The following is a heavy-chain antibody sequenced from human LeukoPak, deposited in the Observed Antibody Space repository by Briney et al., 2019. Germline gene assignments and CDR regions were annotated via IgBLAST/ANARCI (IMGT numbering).Heavy chain of an antibody. V-gene: IGHV3-30*04. CDR1: GFTFSSYA. CDR2: ISYDGSNK. CDR3: ARVPDKVRQWLEDYYFDY. J-gene: IGHJ4*02. Sequence: PGRSLRLSCAASGFTFSSYAMHWVRQAPGKGLEWVAVISYDGSNKYYADSVKGRFTISRDNSKNTLYLQMSSLRAEDTAVYYCARVPDKVRQWLEDYYFDYWGQGTLVTVSS. D-gene: IGHD6-19*01.